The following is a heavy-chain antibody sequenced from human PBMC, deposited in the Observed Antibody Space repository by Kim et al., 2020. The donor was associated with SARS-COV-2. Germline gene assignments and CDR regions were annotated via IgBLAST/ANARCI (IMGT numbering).Heavy chain of an antibody. CDR3: AKELDGYHRCFDY. V-gene: IGHV3-33*06. D-gene: IGHD5-12*01. Sequence: AGTVTGRSTISKNNSKQQMYMQMDCLRAVDTAVYYCAKELDGYHRCFDYWGQGALVTVSS. J-gene: IGHJ4*02.